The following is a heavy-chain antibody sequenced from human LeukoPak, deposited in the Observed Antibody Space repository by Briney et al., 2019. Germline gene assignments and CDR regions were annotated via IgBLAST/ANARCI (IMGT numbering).Heavy chain of an antibody. Sequence: PGGSLRLSCAASGFTFSNSAMHWVRQAPGKGLEYVSAITYNGDTTYYANSVKGRFTISRDNSNNMLYLQMGSLRTEDMALYYCAKSLYGSAEYWGQGALVTVSS. D-gene: IGHD2-8*01. J-gene: IGHJ4*02. V-gene: IGHV3-64*01. CDR1: GFTFSNSA. CDR2: ITYNGDTT. CDR3: AKSLYGSAEY.